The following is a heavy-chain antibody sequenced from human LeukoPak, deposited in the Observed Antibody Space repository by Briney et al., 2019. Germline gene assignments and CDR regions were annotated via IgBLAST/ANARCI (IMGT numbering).Heavy chain of an antibody. Sequence: PSETLSLTCTVSGGSISSYYWSWIWQPAGKGLEWIGRIYTSGSTNYNPSLKSRVTMSVDTSKNQFSLKLSSVTAADTAVYYCARIPLVATRNYYYYMDVWGKGATVTVSS. D-gene: IGHD5-12*01. V-gene: IGHV4-4*07. CDR3: ARIPLVATRNYYYYMDV. J-gene: IGHJ6*03. CDR2: IYTSGST. CDR1: GGSISSYY.